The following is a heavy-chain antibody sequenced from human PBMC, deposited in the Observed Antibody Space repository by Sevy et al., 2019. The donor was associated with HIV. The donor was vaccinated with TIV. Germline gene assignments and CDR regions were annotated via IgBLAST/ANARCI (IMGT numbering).Heavy chain of an antibody. J-gene: IGHJ6*02. CDR3: AKDSSVFYYPSYGMDV. CDR2: TSYNEGGE. CDR1: GFTFSNYG. Sequence: GGSLRLSCVASGFTFSNYGTHWVRQAPGKGLEWVAITSYNEGGENYADSVKGRFTISRDNSKNTLYLQMNSLRAEDAAAYYCAKDSSVFYYPSYGMDVWGQGTTVTVSS. V-gene: IGHV3-30*18. D-gene: IGHD3-22*01.